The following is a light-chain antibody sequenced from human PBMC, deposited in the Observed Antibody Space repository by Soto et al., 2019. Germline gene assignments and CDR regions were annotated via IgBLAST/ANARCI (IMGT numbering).Light chain of an antibody. CDR3: SSYKSSSTLPYV. CDR1: SSDVGGYNL. CDR2: DVN. J-gene: IGLJ1*01. Sequence: QSALTQPASVSGSPGQSITISCTGTSSDVGGYNLVSWYQQYPDKAPKLMIFDVNTRPSGVSNRFSGSKSGNTACLTISGLQAEDEADYYCSSYKSSSTLPYVFGTGTKLTVL. V-gene: IGLV2-14*01.